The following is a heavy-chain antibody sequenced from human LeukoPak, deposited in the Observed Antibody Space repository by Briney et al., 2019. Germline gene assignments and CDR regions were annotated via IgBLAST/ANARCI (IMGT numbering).Heavy chain of an antibody. CDR3: ARWEYYYYGMDV. V-gene: IGHV4-34*01. CDR1: GGSFSGYY. CDR2: INHSGST. Sequence: SETLSLTCAVYGGSFSGYYWSWIRQPPGKGLEWIGEINHSGSTNYNPSLKSRVTISVDTSKNQFSLKLSSVTAADTAVYYCARWEYYYYGMDVWGQGTTVTVPS. D-gene: IGHD1-26*01. J-gene: IGHJ6*02.